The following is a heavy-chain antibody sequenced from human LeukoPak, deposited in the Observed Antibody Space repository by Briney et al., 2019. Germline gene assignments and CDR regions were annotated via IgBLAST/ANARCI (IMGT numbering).Heavy chain of an antibody. CDR1: GGSITNYY. V-gene: IGHV4-4*07. CDR2: IYSNGNT. CDR3: ARQNGDYSPYFDY. D-gene: IGHD4-17*01. Sequence: SETLSLTCTASGGSITNYYWSWIRQPAGKGLEWIGHIYSNGNTDHNPSLKGRVTMSVDTSKNQFSVRLNSVTAADTAVYYCARQNGDYSPYFDYWGQGILVIVSS. J-gene: IGHJ4*02.